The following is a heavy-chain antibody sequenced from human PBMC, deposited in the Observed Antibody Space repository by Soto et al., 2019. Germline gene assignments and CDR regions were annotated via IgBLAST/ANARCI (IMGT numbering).Heavy chain of an antibody. V-gene: IGHV3-30-3*01. CDR1: GFTFSSHS. Sequence: RGALGLSCAVSGFTFSSHSVHLVPQAPGKGREWVAVISYDESNDLYADSVTGRFTISRENSKSTLYLLMNRLRDEDTDVYYGVSGGYSYGYIHSWGQAILVSVS. D-gene: IGHD5-18*01. CDR2: ISYDESND. J-gene: IGHJ5*02. CDR3: VSGGYSYGYIHS.